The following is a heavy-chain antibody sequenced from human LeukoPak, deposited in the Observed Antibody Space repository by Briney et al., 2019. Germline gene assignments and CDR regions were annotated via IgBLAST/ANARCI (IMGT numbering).Heavy chain of an antibody. D-gene: IGHD2-8*01. CDR2: IDRSGNT. J-gene: IGHJ4*02. CDR1: GVTISSSSYY. Sequence: KPSETLSLTCTVSGVTISSSSYYWIWVRQFPGKELVWIGSIDRSGNTYYNPSLRSLVTISNNTSKNHYSLTPSPVAAAETAVYYCAIDNGQHPAVYWGQETLVTVSS. CDR3: AIDNGQHPAVY. V-gene: IGHV4-39*01.